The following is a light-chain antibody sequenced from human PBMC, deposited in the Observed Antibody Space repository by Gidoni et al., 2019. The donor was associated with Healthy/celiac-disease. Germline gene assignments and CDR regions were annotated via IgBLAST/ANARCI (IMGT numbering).Light chain of an antibody. J-gene: IGKJ1*01. CDR2: GAS. V-gene: IGKV3-15*01. CDR1: QSVSSN. Sequence: ELVMTHSPATLSVSTGERATLSCRASQSVSSNLAWYQQKPGQAPRLLIYGASTRATGIPARFSGSGSGTEFTLTISSLQSEDFAVYCCQQYYNWPRTFXQXTKVEIK. CDR3: QQYYNWPRT.